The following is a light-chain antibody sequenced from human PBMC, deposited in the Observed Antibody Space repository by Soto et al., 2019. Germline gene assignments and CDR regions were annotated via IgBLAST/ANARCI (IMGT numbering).Light chain of an antibody. CDR2: DVS. Sequence: QSVLTQPASVSGSPGQSITISCTESSSDVGDYNYVSWYQQHPGKAPKLMIYDVSNRPPGVSNRFSGSKSGSTASLTISGLQAEDEADYYCSSYTSSGSLVFGTVTKVTVL. CDR1: SSDVGDYNY. CDR3: SSYTSSGSLV. V-gene: IGLV2-14*01. J-gene: IGLJ1*01.